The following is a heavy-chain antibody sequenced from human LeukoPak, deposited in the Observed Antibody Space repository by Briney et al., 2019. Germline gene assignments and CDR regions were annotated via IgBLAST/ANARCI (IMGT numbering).Heavy chain of an antibody. CDR2: ISTSGGSS. V-gene: IGHV3-23*01. D-gene: IGHD3-22*01. CDR3: AIMHPYYDGSGYWVQ. Sequence: PGESLRLSCAASGFTFSSYVMSWVRPAPGKGLEWVSGISTSGGSSSYADSVKGRFTISRDNPRNTLYMQMNSLRGEDTALYYCAIMHPYYDGSGYWVQGGQGTLVTVSS. J-gene: IGHJ4*02. CDR1: GFTFSSYV.